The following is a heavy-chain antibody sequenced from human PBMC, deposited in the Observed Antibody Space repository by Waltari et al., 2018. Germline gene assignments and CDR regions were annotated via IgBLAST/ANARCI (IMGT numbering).Heavy chain of an antibody. CDR2: IIPIFGTA. CDR3: ARAFYSSGWYASFDY. Sequence: QVQLVQSGAEVKKPGSSVKVSCTASGGPFSSYAISWVRQAPGQGLEWMGGIIPIFGTANYAQKFQGRVTITADESTSTAYMELSSLRSEDTAVYYCARAFYSSGWYASFDYWGQGTLVTVSS. D-gene: IGHD6-19*01. CDR1: GGPFSSYA. V-gene: IGHV1-69*01. J-gene: IGHJ4*02.